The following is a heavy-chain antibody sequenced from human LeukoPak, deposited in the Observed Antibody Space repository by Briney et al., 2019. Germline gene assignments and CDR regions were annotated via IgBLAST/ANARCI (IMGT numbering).Heavy chain of an antibody. CDR1: GYTFTSYD. Sequence: ASVKVSCKASGYTFTSYDINWVRQATGQGLEWMGWMNPNSGNTGYAQKFQGRVTMTRNTSISTAYMELGSLRSEDTAVYYCAVGLGVSVAVMNWGQGTLVTVSS. D-gene: IGHD6-19*01. CDR2: MNPNSGNT. CDR3: AVGLGVSVAVMN. V-gene: IGHV1-8*01. J-gene: IGHJ4*02.